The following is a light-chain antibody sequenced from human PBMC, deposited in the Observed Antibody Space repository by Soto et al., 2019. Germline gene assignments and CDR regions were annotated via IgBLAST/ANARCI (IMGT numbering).Light chain of an antibody. V-gene: IGKV3-20*01. Sequence: EIVLTQSPGTLSLSPGERATLSCRASESVSDNYLAWYQQRSGQAPRLVIYGASSRAIAVPDRFSGSGSGADFTLTISRLEPEDFALYYCQHYGSSPLTFGGGTKVEIK. CDR3: QHYGSSPLT. J-gene: IGKJ4*01. CDR2: GAS. CDR1: ESVSDNY.